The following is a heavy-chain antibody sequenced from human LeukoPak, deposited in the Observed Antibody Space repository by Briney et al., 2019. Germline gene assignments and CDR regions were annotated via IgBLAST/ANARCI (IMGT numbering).Heavy chain of an antibody. V-gene: IGHV4-59*01. J-gene: IGHJ6*02. CDR3: ARTNGYYYYYGMDV. CDR1: GGSISSYY. D-gene: IGHD2-8*01. CDR2: IYYSGST. Sequence: PSETLSLTCTVSGGSISSYYWSWIRQPPGKGLEWIGNIYYSGSTNYNPSLKSRVTISVDTSKNQFSLILSSVTAADTAVYYCARTNGYYYYYGMDVWGQGTTVTVSS.